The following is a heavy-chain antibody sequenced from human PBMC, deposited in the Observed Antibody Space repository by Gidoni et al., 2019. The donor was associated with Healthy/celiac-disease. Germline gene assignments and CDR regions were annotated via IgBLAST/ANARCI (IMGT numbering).Heavy chain of an antibody. V-gene: IGHV1-18*01. J-gene: IGHJ6*02. D-gene: IGHD6-19*01. CDR2: IRAYNGNT. CDR3: ARVPRGAVASDYYYGMDV. CDR1: GYTFTSHG. Sequence: QLQLVQSGGEVKKPGASVKVSCKASGYTFTSHGISWVRQAPGRGLEWMGWIRAYNGNTNYAQKLQGRVTMTTDTSTSKAYMELRSLRSDDTAVYYCARVPRGAVASDYYYGMDVWGQGTTVTVSS.